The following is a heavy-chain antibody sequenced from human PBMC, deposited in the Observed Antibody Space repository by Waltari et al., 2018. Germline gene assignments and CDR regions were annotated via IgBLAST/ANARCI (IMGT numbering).Heavy chain of an antibody. CDR3: ARDGPGQLEAFDI. V-gene: IGHV3-53*01. CDR1: GFTVSSNY. Sequence: EVQLVESGGGLIQPGGSLRLSCAASGFTVSSNYMSWVRQAPGKGLEWDSGIYSGGSTYYADSVNGRFTISRDNSKNTLYLQMNSLRAEDTAVYYCARDGPGQLEAFDIWGQGKMVTDPS. CDR2: IYSGGST. D-gene: IGHD3-10*01. J-gene: IGHJ3*02.